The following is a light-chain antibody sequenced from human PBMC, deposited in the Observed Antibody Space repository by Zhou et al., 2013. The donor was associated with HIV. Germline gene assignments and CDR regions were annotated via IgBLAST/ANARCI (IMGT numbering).Light chain of an antibody. CDR3: MQALQTPQFT. V-gene: IGKV2-28*01. CDR1: QSLLHSNGYNY. CDR2: LGS. Sequence: DIVMTQSPLSLPVTPGEPASISCRSSQSLLHSNGYNYLDWYLQKPGQSPQLLIYLGSNRASGVPDRFSGSGSGTDFTLKISRVEAEDVGVYYCMQALQTPQFTFGPRDQSGYQT. J-gene: IGKJ3*01.